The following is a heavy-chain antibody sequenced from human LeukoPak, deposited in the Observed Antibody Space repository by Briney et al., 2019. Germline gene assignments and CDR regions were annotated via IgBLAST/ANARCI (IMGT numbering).Heavy chain of an antibody. CDR3: ARDRGNTVTTPLGWFDP. CDR2: IYYSGST. CDR1: GGSISSGGYY. D-gene: IGHD4-17*01. V-gene: IGHV4-31*03. Sequence: PSETLSLTSTVSGGSISSGGYYWSWIRQHPGKGLEWIGYIYYSGSTYYNPSLKSRVTISVDTSKNQFSLKLSSVTAADTAVYYCARDRGNTVTTPLGWFDPWGQGTLVTVSS. J-gene: IGHJ5*02.